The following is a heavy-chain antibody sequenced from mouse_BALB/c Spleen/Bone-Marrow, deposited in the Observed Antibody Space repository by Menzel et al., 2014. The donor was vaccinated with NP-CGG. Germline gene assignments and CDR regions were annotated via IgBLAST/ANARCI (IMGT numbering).Heavy chain of an antibody. CDR2: ISNGGGST. J-gene: IGHJ3*01. V-gene: IGHV5-12-2*01. CDR3: ARQGYEGFAY. D-gene: IGHD2-3*01. CDR1: GFTFSSYT. Sequence: EVMLVESGGNLVQPGGSLKLSCAASGFTFSSYTMSWVRQAPEKRLEWVAYISNGGGSTYYPDTVKGRFTISRDNATNTLYLQMSSLKSEDTAMYYCARQGYEGFAYWGQGTLVTVSA.